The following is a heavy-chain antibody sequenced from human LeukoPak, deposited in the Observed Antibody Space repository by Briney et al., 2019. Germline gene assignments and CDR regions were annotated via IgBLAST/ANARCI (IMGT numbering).Heavy chain of an antibody. Sequence: ASVKVSCKASGYTFTGYYMHWVRQAPGQGLEWMGWISAYNGNTNYAQKLQGRVTMTTDTSTSTAYMELRSLRSDDTAVYYCARDIALRFLEWLPLGWNYYYSMDVWGQGTTVTVSS. D-gene: IGHD3-3*01. J-gene: IGHJ6*02. CDR3: ARDIALRFLEWLPLGWNYYYSMDV. CDR1: GYTFTGYY. CDR2: ISAYNGNT. V-gene: IGHV1-18*04.